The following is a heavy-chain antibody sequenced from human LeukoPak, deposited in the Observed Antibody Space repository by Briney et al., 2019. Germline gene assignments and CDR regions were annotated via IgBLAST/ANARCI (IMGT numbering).Heavy chain of an antibody. CDR3: ARLFSRYDYVWGSYRTLYYFDY. CDR1: GGSISSYY. CDR2: IYYSGST. D-gene: IGHD3-16*02. V-gene: IGHV4-59*01. J-gene: IGHJ4*02. Sequence: PSETLSLTCTVSGGSISSYYWSWIRQPPGKELERIGYIYYSGSTNYNPSLKSRVTISVDTSKNQFSLKLSSVTAADTAVYYCARLFSRYDYVWGSYRTLYYFDYWGQGTLVTVSS.